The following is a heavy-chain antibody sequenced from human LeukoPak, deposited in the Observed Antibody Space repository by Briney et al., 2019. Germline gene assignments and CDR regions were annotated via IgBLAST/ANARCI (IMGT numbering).Heavy chain of an antibody. V-gene: IGHV4-38-2*02. J-gene: IGHJ4*02. D-gene: IGHD2-2*01. CDR2: IYHSGST. Sequence: SETLSLTCTVSGYSISSGYYWGWIRQPPGQGLEWIGSIYHSGSTYYNPSLKSRVTISVDTSKNQFSLKLSSVTAADTAVYYCVGSSRSFPYYWGQGTLVTVSS. CDR1: GYSISSGYY. CDR3: VGSSRSFPYY.